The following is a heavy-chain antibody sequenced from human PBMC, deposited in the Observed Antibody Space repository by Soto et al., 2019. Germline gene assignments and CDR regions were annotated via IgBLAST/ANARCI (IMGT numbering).Heavy chain of an antibody. V-gene: IGHV3-21*01. J-gene: IGHJ4*02. CDR1: GFTFSSFS. CDR2: IFISSSYI. D-gene: IGHD1-26*01. Sequence: GGSLLLSWGASGFTFSSFSMNWVRQAPGKGLEWVSSIFISSSYIYYADSVRGRFTISRDNAKNSLYLQMNSLRADDTAVYYCARVPYGGSYWREFDYWGQGTLVTVSS. CDR3: ARVPYGGSYWREFDY.